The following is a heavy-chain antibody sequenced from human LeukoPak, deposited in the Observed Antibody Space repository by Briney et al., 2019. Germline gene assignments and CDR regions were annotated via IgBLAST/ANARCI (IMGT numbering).Heavy chain of an antibody. CDR1: GFTFSRYA. Sequence: GGSLRLSCSASGFTFSRYAMHWVRQAPGKGLEYVSGINDNGGRTHYGDSVKGRFSTSRDNSKNTLHLQMSTLRAEDTALYYCVKDVGGSYAFDYWGQGILVTVAS. V-gene: IGHV3-64D*09. D-gene: IGHD1-26*01. CDR2: INDNGGRT. J-gene: IGHJ4*02. CDR3: VKDVGGSYAFDY.